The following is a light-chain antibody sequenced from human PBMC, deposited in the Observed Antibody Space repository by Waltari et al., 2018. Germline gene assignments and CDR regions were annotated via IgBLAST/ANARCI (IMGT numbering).Light chain of an antibody. CDR2: GLN. CDR1: SLRTYY. J-gene: IGLJ1*01. V-gene: IGLV3-19*01. Sequence: SSELTQDPAVSVALGQRVRITCQGDSLRTYYATWYQQKPGQAPVVVMYGLNKRPSGIPARFSGSSAGNTAVLTITGAQAEDEADYYCCSRDTSGKQYVFGPGTQVTV. CDR3: CSRDTSGKQYV.